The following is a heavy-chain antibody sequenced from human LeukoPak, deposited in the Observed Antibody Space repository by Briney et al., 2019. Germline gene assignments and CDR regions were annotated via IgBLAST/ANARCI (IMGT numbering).Heavy chain of an antibody. CDR2: IYYSGST. Sequence: SETLSLTCTVSGGSISSYYWSWIRQPPGKGLEWIGYIYYSGSTNYNPSLKSRVTISVDTSKNQFSLKLSSVTAADTAVYYCARDRTGAVSGWFDPWGQGTLVTVSS. V-gene: IGHV4-59*01. J-gene: IGHJ5*02. CDR3: ARDRTGAVSGWFDP. D-gene: IGHD1-14*01. CDR1: GGSISSYY.